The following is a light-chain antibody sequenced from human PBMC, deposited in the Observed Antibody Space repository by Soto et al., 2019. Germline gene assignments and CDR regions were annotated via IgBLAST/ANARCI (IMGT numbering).Light chain of an antibody. Sequence: DIQLTQSPSFLSASVGDRVTITCRASEGISGYLAWFQQKQGKAPKLLIYGASTLQSAVPSRFSGSGSGTEFTLTVTSLQPEDCATYYCQQVETDRLFFGGGTKVDI. CDR3: QQVETDRLF. V-gene: IGKV1-9*01. CDR1: EGISGY. CDR2: GAS. J-gene: IGKJ4*01.